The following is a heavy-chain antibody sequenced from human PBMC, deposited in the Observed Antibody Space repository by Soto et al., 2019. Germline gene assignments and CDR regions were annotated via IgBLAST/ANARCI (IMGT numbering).Heavy chain of an antibody. CDR3: TTLSSAVGYSAFDI. Sequence: EVQLLESGGGLVQPGGSLRLSCAPSGLTLTYHWVHWVRQAPGKGLEWVSRTTVDGSSISYADSVKGRFTISRDIAKNTFYLQMSSLRVEDTAVYYCTTLSSAVGYSAFDIWGQGTMITVSS. CDR1: GLTLTYHW. J-gene: IGHJ3*02. D-gene: IGHD2-21*01. CDR2: TTVDGSSI. V-gene: IGHV3-74*01.